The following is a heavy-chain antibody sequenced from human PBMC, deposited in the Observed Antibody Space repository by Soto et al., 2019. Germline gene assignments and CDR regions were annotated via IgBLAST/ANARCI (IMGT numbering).Heavy chain of an antibody. Sequence: SVKVSCKASGFTFTSSAMQWVRQARGQRLEWIGWIVVGSGNTNYAQKFQERVTITRDMSTSTAYMELSSLRSEDTAVYYCAADAEYYYDSSGYPPDFDYWGQGTLVNVSS. V-gene: IGHV1-58*02. CDR2: IVVGSGNT. CDR1: GFTFTSSA. J-gene: IGHJ4*02. D-gene: IGHD3-22*01. CDR3: AADAEYYYDSSGYPPDFDY.